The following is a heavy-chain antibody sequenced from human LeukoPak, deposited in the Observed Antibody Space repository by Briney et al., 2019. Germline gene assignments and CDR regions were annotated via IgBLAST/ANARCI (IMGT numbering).Heavy chain of an antibody. CDR3: AKGIAVAGPPFDY. CDR1: GFTFSSYA. Sequence: GGSLRLSCAASGFTFSSYAMHWVRQAPGKGLKWVAVISYDGSNKYYADSVKGRFTISRDNSKNTLYLQMNSLRAEDTAVYYCAKGIAVAGPPFDYWGQGTLVTVSS. V-gene: IGHV3-30-3*01. D-gene: IGHD6-19*01. J-gene: IGHJ4*02. CDR2: ISYDGSNK.